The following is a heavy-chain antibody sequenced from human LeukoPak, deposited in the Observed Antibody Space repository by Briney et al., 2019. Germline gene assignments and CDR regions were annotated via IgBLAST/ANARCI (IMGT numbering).Heavy chain of an antibody. CDR2: IYYSGST. D-gene: IGHD6-19*01. V-gene: IGHV4-39*01. CDR1: GGSIRSSSYY. J-gene: IGHJ6*03. Sequence: SETLSLTCTVSGGSIRSSSYYWGWIRQPPGKGLEWIGSIYYSGSTYYNPSLKSRVTISLDTSKNQFSLRLSSLTAADTAVYYCARVSGQFYFYYYMDVWGKGTTVTISS. CDR3: ARVSGQFYFYYYMDV.